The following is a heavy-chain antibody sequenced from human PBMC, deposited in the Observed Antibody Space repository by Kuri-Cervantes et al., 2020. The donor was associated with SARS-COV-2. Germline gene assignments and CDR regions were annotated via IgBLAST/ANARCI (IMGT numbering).Heavy chain of an antibody. CDR1: GYTFTSYG. Sequence: ASVKVSCKASGYTFTSYGISWVRQAPGQGLEWMGWISAYNGNTNYAQKLQGRVTMTTDTSTSTAYMELRSLRSDDTAVYYCARGPVNYEFWSGYYHLWGQGTLVTVSS. CDR2: ISAYNGNT. D-gene: IGHD3-3*01. V-gene: IGHV1-18*01. CDR3: ARGPVNYEFWSGYYHL. J-gene: IGHJ5*02.